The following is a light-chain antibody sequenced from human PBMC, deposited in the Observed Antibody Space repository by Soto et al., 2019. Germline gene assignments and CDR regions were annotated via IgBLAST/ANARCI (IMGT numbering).Light chain of an antibody. CDR1: QSVSYTSNNKNC. J-gene: IGKJ2*01. V-gene: IGKV4-1*01. CDR3: QQYYVTPYT. CDR2: WAS. Sequence: DIVMTQSPDSLTVSLGERTTINCRSSQSVSYTSNNKNCLAWYQQKPGQPPRLLLYWASTRESGVPDRXSGSGSGTDFTLTISSLQAEDVAVYYCQQYYVTPYTFGQGTKLEIK.